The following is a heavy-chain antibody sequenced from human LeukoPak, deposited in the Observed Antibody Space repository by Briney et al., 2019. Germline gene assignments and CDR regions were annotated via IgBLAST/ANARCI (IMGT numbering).Heavy chain of an antibody. CDR1: GFTFSSYG. V-gene: IGHV3-23*01. CDR2: ISGSGGST. CDR3: VKGGNYGDFGVPYYYYMDV. D-gene: IGHD4-17*01. J-gene: IGHJ6*03. Sequence: GGSLRLSCAASGFTFSSYGMSWVRQAPGKGLEWVSAISGSGGSTYYADSVKGRFTISRDNSKNTLYLQMNSLRAEDTAVYYCVKGGNYGDFGVPYYYYMDVWGKGTTVTVSS.